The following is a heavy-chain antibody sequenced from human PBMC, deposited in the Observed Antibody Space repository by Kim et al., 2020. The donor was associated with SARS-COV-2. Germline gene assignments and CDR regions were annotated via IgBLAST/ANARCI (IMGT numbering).Heavy chain of an antibody. J-gene: IGHJ4*02. CDR3: AGGGGCHMDF. Sequence: GGSLRLSCAASGLTFSDYWVNWVRQAPGKGLEWVANIKQDGSETNYVDSVKGRFTISRDNAKNLVFLEVNTLTAEDSAVYFCAGGGGCHMDFWGQGTLVTVSS. CDR2: IKQDGSET. CDR1: GLTFSDYW. D-gene: IGHD3-10*01. V-gene: IGHV3-7*05.